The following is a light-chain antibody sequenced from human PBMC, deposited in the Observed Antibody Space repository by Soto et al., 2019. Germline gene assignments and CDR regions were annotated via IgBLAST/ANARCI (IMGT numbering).Light chain of an antibody. CDR1: SSDVGSYNL. Sequence: QSVLTQPASVSGSPGQSFTISCTGTSSDVGSYNLVSWYQQHPGKAPKLMISEVSKRPSGVSNRFSGSKSGTTASLTISGLQAEDEADYYCCSYAGSSTVYVFGTGTKLTVL. CDR3: CSYAGSSTVYV. V-gene: IGLV2-23*02. CDR2: EVS. J-gene: IGLJ1*01.